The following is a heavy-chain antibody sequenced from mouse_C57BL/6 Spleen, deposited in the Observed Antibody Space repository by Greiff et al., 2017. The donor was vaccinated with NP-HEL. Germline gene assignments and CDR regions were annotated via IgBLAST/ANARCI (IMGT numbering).Heavy chain of an antibody. J-gene: IGHJ1*03. CDR2: IYPGSGNT. V-gene: IGHV1-84*01. CDR1: GSPFPDYY. Sequence: QVQLQHSGPELVKPGASVKLSCTASGSPFPDYYLNWVKQRPGQGLEWLGLIYPGSGNTKYNEKFKGKATLTADKSSSTAYMQLSRLTSEDAAVYFCARGEWYFDVWGTGTTVTVSS. CDR3: ARGEWYFDV.